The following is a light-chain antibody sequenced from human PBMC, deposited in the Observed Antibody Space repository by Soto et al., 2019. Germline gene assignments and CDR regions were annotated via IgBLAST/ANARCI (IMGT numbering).Light chain of an antibody. V-gene: IGLV1-44*01. Sequence: QSVLPHPHSASGTPGQRLTISCSGRSPNIRTSSVHWFQQLPGTAPKLLISTTNQRPSGVPERFSGSKSGTSASLAISGLQSEDEADYYCAAWDDSLNGHVFGTWTKVTVL. CDR1: SPNIRTSS. CDR3: AAWDDSLNGHV. J-gene: IGLJ1*01. CDR2: TTN.